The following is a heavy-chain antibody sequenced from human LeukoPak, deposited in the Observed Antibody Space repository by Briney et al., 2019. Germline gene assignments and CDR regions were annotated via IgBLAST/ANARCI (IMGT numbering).Heavy chain of an antibody. CDR2: ISSSSSYI. J-gene: IGHJ4*02. V-gene: IGHV3-21*01. CDR3: ARGTMFPYYFDY. D-gene: IGHD3-10*02. CDR1: GFTFSTYS. Sequence: GGSLRLSCAASGFTFSTYSMKWVRQAPGKGLEWVSFISSSSSYIYYADSGKGRFTISRDNAKNSLYLHMNSLRAEDTAVYYCARGTMFPYYFDYWGQGTLVTVSS.